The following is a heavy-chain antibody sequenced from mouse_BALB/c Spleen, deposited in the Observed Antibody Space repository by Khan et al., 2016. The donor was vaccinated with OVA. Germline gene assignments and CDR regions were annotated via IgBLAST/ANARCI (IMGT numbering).Heavy chain of an antibody. V-gene: IGHV7-3*02. CDR1: GFTFTDYS. CDR3: ARETVVDVYWYLDV. Sequence: EVELVESGGGLVQPGGSLRLSCATSGFTFTDYSISWVRQPPGKSLEWLGFIRNKAQDYTTEYSAPVEGRFTISRDNSKSIVYLQMNTLRSEDSTTYYCARETVVDVYWYLDVWGAGTTFTVSS. CDR2: IRNKAQDYTT. J-gene: IGHJ1*01. D-gene: IGHD1-1*01.